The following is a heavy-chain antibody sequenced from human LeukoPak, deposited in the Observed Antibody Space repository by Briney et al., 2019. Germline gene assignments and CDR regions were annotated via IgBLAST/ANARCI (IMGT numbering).Heavy chain of an antibody. D-gene: IGHD5-24*01. CDR3: ARGRWLPNAFDI. Sequence: SETLSLTCTVSGDSINSYYWNWIRQPPGKGLEWIAYIYYSGRTDYNPSLKSRVTISVDTSKHQFSMKLKSVTAADTAVYFCARGRWLPNAFDIWGQGTMVTVFS. CDR1: GDSINSYY. V-gene: IGHV4-59*01. J-gene: IGHJ3*02. CDR2: IYYSGRT.